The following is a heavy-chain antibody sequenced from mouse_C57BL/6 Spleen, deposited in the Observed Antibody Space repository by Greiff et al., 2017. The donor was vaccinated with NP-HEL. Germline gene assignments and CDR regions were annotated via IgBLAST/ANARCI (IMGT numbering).Heavy chain of an antibody. V-gene: IGHV5-6*02. J-gene: IGHJ2*01. CDR1: GFTFSSYG. Sequence: DVKLVESGGDLVKPGGSLKLSCAASGFTFSSYGMSWVRQTPDKRLEWVATIRSGGSDTYYPDSVKGRFTISRDKAKNTLYLQMSCLTSEDTAMYYCARHQTHFDYWGQGTTLTVSS. CDR2: IRSGGSDT. CDR3: ARHQTHFDY.